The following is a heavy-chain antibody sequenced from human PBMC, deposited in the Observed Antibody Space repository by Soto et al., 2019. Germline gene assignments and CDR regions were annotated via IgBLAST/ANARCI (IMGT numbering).Heavy chain of an antibody. Sequence: PSETLSLTCTVSGGSISRYYWNWIRQPPGKGLEWIGYIYYSGSTNYNPSLKSRVTISVDTSKNQFSLKLSSVTAADTAVYSCARDPGSGSYYGWFDPWGQGTLVSVSS. CDR1: GGSISRYY. V-gene: IGHV4-59*01. CDR3: ARDPGSGSYYGWFDP. CDR2: IYYSGST. D-gene: IGHD3-10*01. J-gene: IGHJ5*02.